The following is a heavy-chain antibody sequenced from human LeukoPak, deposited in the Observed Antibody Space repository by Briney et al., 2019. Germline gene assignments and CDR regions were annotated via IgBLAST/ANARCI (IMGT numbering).Heavy chain of an antibody. CDR3: ARERGNLRGDAFDI. J-gene: IGHJ3*02. D-gene: IGHD1-26*01. CDR2: IYYSGST. CDR1: GGSISVSNYY. Sequence: SETLSLTCTVSGGSISVSNYYWGWIRQPPGKGLEWIGTIYYSGSTSYSPSLKSRVTMSIDTSKKQISLKLTSVTAADTAVYYCARERGNLRGDAFDIWGQGTMVTVSS. V-gene: IGHV4-39*07.